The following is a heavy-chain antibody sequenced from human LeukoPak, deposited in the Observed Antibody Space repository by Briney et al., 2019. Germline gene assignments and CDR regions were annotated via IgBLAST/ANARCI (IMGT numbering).Heavy chain of an antibody. V-gene: IGHV3-23*01. J-gene: IGHJ4*02. CDR1: GFTFRSYA. D-gene: IGHD6-13*01. CDR2: ISASGDMT. Sequence: PGGSLRLSCAVSGFTFRSYAMCWVRRAPGKGLEWVSAISASGDMTYYADSVKGRFTISRDNSKNTLYLQMNSLRAEDTAIYYCAKFMIAAAANFDYWGQGTLVTVSS. CDR3: AKFMIAAAANFDY.